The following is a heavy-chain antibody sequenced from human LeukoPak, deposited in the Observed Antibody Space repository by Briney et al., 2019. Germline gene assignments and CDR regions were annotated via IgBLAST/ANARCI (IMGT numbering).Heavy chain of an antibody. Sequence: SETLSLTCTVSGGSISSGDYYWSWIRQPPGKGLEWIGYICYSGSTYYNPSLKSRVTISVDTSKNQFSLKLSSVTAADTAVYYCARDVTRYFDWLFPIAFDIWGQGTMVTVSS. CDR1: GGSISSGDYY. V-gene: IGHV4-30-4*01. CDR2: ICYSGST. CDR3: ARDVTRYFDWLFPIAFDI. D-gene: IGHD3-9*01. J-gene: IGHJ3*02.